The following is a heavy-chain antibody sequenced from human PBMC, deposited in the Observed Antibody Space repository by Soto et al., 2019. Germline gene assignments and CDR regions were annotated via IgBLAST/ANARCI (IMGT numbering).Heavy chain of an antibody. Sequence: ACTVSGGSVCSARSAVGLIRQPPGKGLEWMGRIIPILGIANSAQKFQGRVTITADKSTSTAYVELSSLRSEDTAVYYCARDDALGTPPFDYSAQGTLVTVSS. D-gene: IGHD1-1*01. CDR3: ARDDALGTPPFDY. V-gene: IGHV1-69*04. CDR1: GGSVCSARSA. J-gene: IGHJ4*02. CDR2: IIPILGIA.